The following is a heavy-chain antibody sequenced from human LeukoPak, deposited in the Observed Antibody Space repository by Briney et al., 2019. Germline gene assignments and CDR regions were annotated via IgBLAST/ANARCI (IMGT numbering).Heavy chain of an antibody. V-gene: IGHV3-7*01. J-gene: IGHJ5*02. CDR2: IKQDGSEK. CDR1: GFTFSSYW. Sequence: GGSLRLSCAASGFTFSSYWMSWVRQAPGKGLEWVANIKQDGSEKYYVDSVKGRFTISRDNAKNSLYLQMNSLRAEDTAVYYCARSLSITMVRGVIPNNWFDPWGQGTLVTVS. D-gene: IGHD3-10*01. CDR3: ARSLSITMVRGVIPNNWFDP.